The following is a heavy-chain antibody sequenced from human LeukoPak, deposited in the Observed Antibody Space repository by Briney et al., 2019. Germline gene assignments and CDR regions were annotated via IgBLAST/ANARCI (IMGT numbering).Heavy chain of an antibody. CDR2: ISSSSSYI. Sequence: GGSLRLSCAASGFTFSTYSMNWVRQAPGKGLEWVSSISSSSSYIYYADSVKGRFTISRDNAKNSLYLQMNSLRAEDTAVYYCARGVGPYGSGSPFDYWGQGTLVTVSS. J-gene: IGHJ4*02. CDR1: GFTFSTYS. D-gene: IGHD3-10*01. CDR3: ARGVGPYGSGSPFDY. V-gene: IGHV3-21*01.